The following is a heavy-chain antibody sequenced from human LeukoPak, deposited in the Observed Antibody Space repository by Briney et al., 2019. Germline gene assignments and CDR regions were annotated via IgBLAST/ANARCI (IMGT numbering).Heavy chain of an antibody. J-gene: IGHJ4*02. CDR3: ARVLFVYYYYDSSGYSENSGY. V-gene: IGHV3-48*01. Sequence: GGSLRLSCAASGFTFSSYSMNWVRQAPGKGLGWVSYISSSSSTIYYADSVKGRFTISRDNAKNSLYLQMNSLRAEDTAVYYCARVLFVYYYYDSSGYSENSGYWGQGTLVTVSS. CDR1: GFTFSSYS. CDR2: ISSSSSTI. D-gene: IGHD3-22*01.